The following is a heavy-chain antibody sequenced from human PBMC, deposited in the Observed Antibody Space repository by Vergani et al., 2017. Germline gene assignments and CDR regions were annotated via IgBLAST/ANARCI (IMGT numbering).Heavy chain of an antibody. CDR3: AGAISGDYVNPVYYYYGMDV. D-gene: IGHD4-17*01. CDR1: GYTFTSYD. V-gene: IGHV1-8*01. Sequence: QVQLVQSGAEVKKPGASVKVSCKASGYTFTSYDINWVRQATGQGLEWMGWMNPNSGNTGYAQKFQGRVTMTRNTSISTAYMELSSLRSEDTAVYYCAGAISGDYVNPVYYYYGMDVWGQGTTVTVSS. CDR2: MNPNSGNT. J-gene: IGHJ6*02.